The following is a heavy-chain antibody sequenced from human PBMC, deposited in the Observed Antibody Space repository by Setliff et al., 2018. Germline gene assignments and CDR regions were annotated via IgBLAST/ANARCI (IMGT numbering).Heavy chain of an antibody. J-gene: IGHJ4*02. CDR1: GGSVSSDY. CDR3: AGSLGSGSYYNSRPFYSDY. CDR2: VYYTGTT. V-gene: IGHV4-59*08. D-gene: IGHD3-10*01. Sequence: SETLSLTCTVSGGSVSSDYWTWIRQPPGKGLEWIGYVYYTGTTNYNPSLKSRVAISIDTSKKQLSLKLSSVTAADTAVYYCAGSLGSGSYYNSRPFYSDYWGQGTPVTVSS.